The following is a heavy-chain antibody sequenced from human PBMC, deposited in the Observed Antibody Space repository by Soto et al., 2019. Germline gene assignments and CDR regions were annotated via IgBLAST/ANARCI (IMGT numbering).Heavy chain of an antibody. CDR3: ARDPLLRLTGAFDI. CDR1: GGSISSGGYY. D-gene: IGHD3-10*01. CDR2: IYYSGST. V-gene: IGHV4-31*03. Sequence: SETLSLTCTVSGGSISSGGYYWSWIRQHPGKGLEWIGYIYYSGSTYYNPSLKSRVTISVDTSKNQFSLKLSSVTAADTAVYYCARDPLLRLTGAFDIWGQGTMVTVSS. J-gene: IGHJ3*02.